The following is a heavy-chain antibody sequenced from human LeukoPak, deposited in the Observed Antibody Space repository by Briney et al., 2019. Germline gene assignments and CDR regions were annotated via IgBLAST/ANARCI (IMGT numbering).Heavy chain of an antibody. V-gene: IGHV4-31*03. CDR2: IYYREST. J-gene: IGHJ4*02. Sequence: PSETLSLTCTVSGGSISSGGYYWSWIRQHPGKGLEWIGYIYYRESTYYNPSLKSRVTISVDTSKNQFSLKLSSVTAEDTAVYYCARGRGTVEDIVVVVADHFDYWGQGTLVTVSS. D-gene: IGHD2-15*01. CDR1: GGSISSGGYY. CDR3: ARGRGTVEDIVVVVADHFDY.